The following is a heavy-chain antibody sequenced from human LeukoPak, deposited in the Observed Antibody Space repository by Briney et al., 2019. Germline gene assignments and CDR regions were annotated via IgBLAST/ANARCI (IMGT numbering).Heavy chain of an antibody. CDR2: ISWNSGSI. CDR3: AKEGRLAAAATRYYYYYYMDV. Sequence: PTGRSLRLSCAASGFTFDDYAMHWVRQAPGKGLEWVSGISWNSGSIGYADSVKGRFTISRGNAKNSLYLQMNSLRAEDTALYYCAKEGRLAAAATRYYYYYYMDVWGKGTTVTVSS. J-gene: IGHJ6*03. CDR1: GFTFDDYA. V-gene: IGHV3-9*01. D-gene: IGHD6-13*01.